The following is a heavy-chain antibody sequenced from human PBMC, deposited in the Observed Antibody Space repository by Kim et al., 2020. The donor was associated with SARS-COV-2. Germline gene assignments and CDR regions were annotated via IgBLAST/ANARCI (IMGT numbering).Heavy chain of an antibody. CDR3: AREDYSGSYLDY. CDR1: GGTFSSYA. V-gene: IGHV1-69*13. CDR2: IIPIFGTA. D-gene: IGHD1-26*01. J-gene: IGHJ4*02. Sequence: SVKVSCKASGGTFSSYAISWVRQAPGQGLEWMGGIIPIFGTANYAQKFQGRVTITADESTSTAYMELSSLRSEDTAVYYCAREDYSGSYLDYWGQGTLVTVSS.